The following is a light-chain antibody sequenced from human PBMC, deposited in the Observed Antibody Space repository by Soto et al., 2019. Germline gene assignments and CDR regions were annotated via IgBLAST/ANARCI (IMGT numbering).Light chain of an antibody. CDR2: TVS. V-gene: IGKV1-12*01. CDR3: QQGKTSPFT. J-gene: IGKJ3*01. Sequence: IQMTQSPSSVSASVGDTVTLSCQTSHGVSGWLAWYQQKPGKAPSLLIYTVSNLQSGVPSRFSGRGSGTDFSLTITNLQPEDLATYFCQQGKTSPFTFAPGTKVEVK. CDR1: HGVSGW.